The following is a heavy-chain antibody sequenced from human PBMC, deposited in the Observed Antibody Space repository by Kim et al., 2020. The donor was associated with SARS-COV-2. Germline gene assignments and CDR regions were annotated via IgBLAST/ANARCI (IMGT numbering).Heavy chain of an antibody. V-gene: IGHV3-30*04. CDR2: ISYDGSNK. Sequence: GGSLRLSCAASGFTFSSYAMHWVRQAPGKGLEWVAVISYDGSNKYYADSVKGRFTISRDNSKNTLYLQMNSLRAEDTAVYYCAKGGVAAAGPIDYWGQGTLVTVSS. CDR3: AKGGVAAAGPIDY. J-gene: IGHJ4*02. CDR1: GFTFSSYA. D-gene: IGHD6-13*01.